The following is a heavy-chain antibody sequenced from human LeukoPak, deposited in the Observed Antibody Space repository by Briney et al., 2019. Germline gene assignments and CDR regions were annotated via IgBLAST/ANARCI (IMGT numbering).Heavy chain of an antibody. J-gene: IGHJ6*01. CDR3: AREAGSSLAYYYYYYGKEG. CDR2: IYTSGST. Sequence: SETLSLTCTVSGGSISSYYWSWIRQPAGKGLEWIGRIYTSGSTNYNPSLKSRVTMSVDTSKNQFSLKLSSVTAADTAVYYCAREAGSSLAYYYYYYGKEGWGQGTKVTGSS. D-gene: IGHD6-13*01. CDR1: GGSISSYY. V-gene: IGHV4-4*07.